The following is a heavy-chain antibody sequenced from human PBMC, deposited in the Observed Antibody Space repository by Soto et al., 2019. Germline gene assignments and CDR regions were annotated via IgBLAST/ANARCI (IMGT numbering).Heavy chain of an antibody. J-gene: IGHJ4*02. CDR3: HGYGY. D-gene: IGHD5-12*01. CDR1: GFSVTANY. V-gene: IGHV3-53*01. CDR2: IYSGGST. Sequence: EVQVVESGGGLIQPGRSLRLSCEVSGFSVTANYMSWVRQAPGKGLEWVSVIYSGGSTYSIDSVKGRFSISRDISKNTLYLQMNNLRAEDTAVYYCHGYGYWGQGTLVTVSS.